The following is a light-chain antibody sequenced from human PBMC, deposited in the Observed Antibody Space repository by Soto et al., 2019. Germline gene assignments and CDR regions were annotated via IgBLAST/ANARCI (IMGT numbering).Light chain of an antibody. CDR2: AAS. J-gene: IGKJ1*01. CDR1: QSVSRN. V-gene: IGKV3D-15*01. CDR3: QQYNNWPRT. Sequence: EIMLTQSPATLSLYQGERANLSCRASQSVSRNLAWYQQKPGQAPRLLIYAASTRATGVPARFSGSGSGTEFTLTISSLQSEDFAVYYCQQYNNWPRTFGPGTKVDIK.